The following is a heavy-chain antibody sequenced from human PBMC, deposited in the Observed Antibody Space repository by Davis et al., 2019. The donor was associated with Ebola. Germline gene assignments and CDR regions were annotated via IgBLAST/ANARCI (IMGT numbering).Heavy chain of an antibody. D-gene: IGHD3-10*01. CDR2: LYYSGST. CDR3: ARLFRGYYGSGSYSPVAFDI. CDR1: GGSISSGGYY. Sequence: SETLSLTCTVSGGSISSGGYYWSWIRQPPGKGLEWIGYLYYSGSTNYNPSLKSRVTISVDTSKNQFSLKLSSVTAADTAVYYCARLFRGYYGSGSYSPVAFDIWGQGTMVTVS. J-gene: IGHJ3*02. V-gene: IGHV4-61*08.